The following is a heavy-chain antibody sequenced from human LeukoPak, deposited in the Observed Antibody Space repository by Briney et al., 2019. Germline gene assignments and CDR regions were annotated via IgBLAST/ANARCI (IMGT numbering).Heavy chain of an antibody. CDR2: TYYSGST. J-gene: IGHJ4*02. CDR1: GGSISSYY. D-gene: IGHD2-2*01. CDR3: ARSLGYCSSTSCFHARHSGKKLLWFGEFDY. Sequence: PSETLSLTCTVAGGSISSYYWSCIRQPAGEGLAWIGCTYYSGSTNYNPSLKSRVTISVDTSQNQFSPKLSSVTAADTAVYYCARSLGYCSSTSCFHARHSGKKLLWFGEFDYWGQGTLVTVSS. V-gene: IGHV4-59*08.